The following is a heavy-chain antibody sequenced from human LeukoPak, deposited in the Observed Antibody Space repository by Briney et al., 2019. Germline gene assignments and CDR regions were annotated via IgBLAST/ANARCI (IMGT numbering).Heavy chain of an antibody. CDR3: ARATHPYDHFRGSYLVGYYFDS. D-gene: IGHD3-16*02. CDR2: IKQDGSEK. V-gene: IGHV3-7*01. J-gene: IGHJ4*02. Sequence: GGSLRLSCAASGFTFSTYSMSWVRQAPGKGLEWVANIKQDGSEKDYLDSVKVRFTVSRDNAKNSLYLQMNSLRVEDTAVYYCARATHPYDHFRGSYLVGYYFDSWGQGALVTVSS. CDR1: GFTFSTYS.